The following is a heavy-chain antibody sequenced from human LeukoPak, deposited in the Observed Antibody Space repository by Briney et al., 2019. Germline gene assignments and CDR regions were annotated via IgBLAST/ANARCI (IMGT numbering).Heavy chain of an antibody. Sequence: SETLSLTCAVYGGSFSGYYWSWIRQPPGKGLEWIGEINHSGSTNYNPSLKSRVTISVDTSKNQFSLKLSSVTAADTAVYYCARGHGYSDPWGQGTLVTVSS. CDR3: ARGHGYSDP. CDR2: INHSGST. J-gene: IGHJ5*02. CDR1: GGSFSGYY. D-gene: IGHD6-13*01. V-gene: IGHV4-34*01.